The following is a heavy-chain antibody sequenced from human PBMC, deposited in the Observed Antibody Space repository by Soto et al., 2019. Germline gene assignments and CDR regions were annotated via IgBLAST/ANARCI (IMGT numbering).Heavy chain of an antibody. D-gene: IGHD6-13*01. CDR3: ARDLRGSSWSEDYYYYGMDV. CDR2: IWYDGSNK. Sequence: QVQLVESGGGVVQPGRSLRLSCAASGFTFSSYGMHWVRQAPGKGLEWVAVIWYDGSNKYYADSVKGRFTISRDNSKNTLYLQMNSLRAEDTAVYYCARDLRGSSWSEDYYYYGMDVWGQGTTVTVSS. J-gene: IGHJ6*02. CDR1: GFTFSSYG. V-gene: IGHV3-33*01.